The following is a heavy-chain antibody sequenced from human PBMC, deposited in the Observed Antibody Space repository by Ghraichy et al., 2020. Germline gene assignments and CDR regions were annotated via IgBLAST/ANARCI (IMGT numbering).Heavy chain of an antibody. Sequence: GSLRLSCAASGFTFSSYSMNWVRQAPGKGLEWVSSISSSSSYIYYADSVKGRFTISRDNAKNSLYLQMNSLRAEDTAVYYCARSRIVGATGDYWGQGTLVTVSS. D-gene: IGHD1-26*01. CDR1: GFTFSSYS. J-gene: IGHJ4*02. CDR3: ARSRIVGATGDY. CDR2: ISSSSSYI. V-gene: IGHV3-21*01.